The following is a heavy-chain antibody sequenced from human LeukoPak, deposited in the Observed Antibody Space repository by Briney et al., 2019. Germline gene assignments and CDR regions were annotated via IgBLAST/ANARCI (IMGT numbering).Heavy chain of an antibody. CDR1: GYTFTSYD. D-gene: IGHD2-8*01. V-gene: IGHV1-8*01. Sequence: GASVKVSCKASGYTFTSYDINWVRHATGQGLEWMGWMNPNSGNTGYAQKFQGRVTMTRNTSISTAYMELSSLRSEDTAVYYCARGLMVYAGIRFDPWGQGTLVTVSS. CDR2: MNPNSGNT. J-gene: IGHJ5*02. CDR3: ARGLMVYAGIRFDP.